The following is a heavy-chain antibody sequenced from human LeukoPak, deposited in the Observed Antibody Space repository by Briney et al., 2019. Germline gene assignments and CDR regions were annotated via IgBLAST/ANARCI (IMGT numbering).Heavy chain of an antibody. CDR3: ARDRAAGTRYMDV. J-gene: IGHJ6*03. CDR1: GFTFSTYW. Sequence: GGSLRLSCAASGFTFSTYWMHWVRQAPGKGLVGVSRVNSDGINTSYADSVKGRFTISRDNAKNTLYLQMNSLRAEDTAVYYCARDRAAGTRYMDVWGKGTTVTVSS. CDR2: VNSDGINT. V-gene: IGHV3-74*01. D-gene: IGHD6-13*01.